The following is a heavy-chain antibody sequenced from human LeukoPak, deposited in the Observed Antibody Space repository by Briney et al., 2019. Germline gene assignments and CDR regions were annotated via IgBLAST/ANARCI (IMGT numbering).Heavy chain of an antibody. D-gene: IGHD6-13*01. V-gene: IGHV1-58*01. CDR3: AADVPGSSSNWSLL. CDR1: GFTSTSSA. Sequence: ASVKVSCKASGFTSTSSAVQWVRQARGQRLEWIGWIVVGSGNTNYAQKFQERVTLTRDMSTSTAYMEVSSLRSEDTAVYYCAADVPGSSSNWSLLWGQGTLVTVSS. CDR2: IVVGSGNT. J-gene: IGHJ4*02.